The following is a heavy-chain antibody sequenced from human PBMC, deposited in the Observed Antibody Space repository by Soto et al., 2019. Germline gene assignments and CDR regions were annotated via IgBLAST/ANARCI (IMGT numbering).Heavy chain of an antibody. D-gene: IGHD3-22*01. J-gene: IGHJ4*02. CDR1: GFSLSNARMG. CDR2: IFSNDEK. Sequence: QVTLKESGPVLVKPTETLTLTCTVSGFSLSNARMGVSWIRQPPGKALEWLAHIFSNDEKSYITSLKSRLTISKDTSKSQVVLTMTNMDPVDTATYYCARIYDSSGYYYDPFDYWGQGTLVTVSS. V-gene: IGHV2-26*01. CDR3: ARIYDSSGYYYDPFDY.